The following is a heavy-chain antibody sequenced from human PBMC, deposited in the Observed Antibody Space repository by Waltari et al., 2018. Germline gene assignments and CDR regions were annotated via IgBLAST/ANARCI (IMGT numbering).Heavy chain of an antibody. Sequence: QLLESGGGLVHPGGSLRLACAASGFTLSTYAMRWVRQAPGKGLEWVSSISGGDGSTYYADSVKGRFTVSRDNSKNTLSLQMNGLGADDTAVYFCARVAGYTNGGFDYWGQGTLVTVSS. J-gene: IGHJ4*02. CDR2: ISGGDGST. D-gene: IGHD2-8*01. CDR3: ARVAGYTNGGFDY. V-gene: IGHV3-23*01. CDR1: GFTLSTYA.